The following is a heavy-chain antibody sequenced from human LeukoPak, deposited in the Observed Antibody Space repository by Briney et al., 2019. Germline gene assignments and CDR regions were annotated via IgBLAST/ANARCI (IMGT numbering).Heavy chain of an antibody. CDR3: AKNTKPTLVTPDF. D-gene: IGHD4-23*01. V-gene: IGHV3-9*01. J-gene: IGHJ4*02. CDR2: ISWNSGSI. Sequence: TGGSLRLSCAASGFTFDDYAMHWVRQAPGKGLEWVSGISWNSGSIGYADSVKGRFTISRDNSKNTLYLQMNSLRAEDSAVYYCAKNTKPTLVTPDFWGQGTLVTVSS. CDR1: GFTFDDYA.